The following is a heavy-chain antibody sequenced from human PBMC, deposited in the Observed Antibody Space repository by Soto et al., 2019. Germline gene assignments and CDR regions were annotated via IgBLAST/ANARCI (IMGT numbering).Heavy chain of an antibody. Sequence: QVQLVQSGAEVKKPGSSVKVSCKASGGTFSSYAISWVRQAPGQGLEWMGGFIPIFGTANYAQKFQGRVTITADESTSTAYMELSSLRSEDTAVYYCARDPDSYSGSYRGFDYWGQGTLVTVSS. CDR3: ARDPDSYSGSYRGFDY. J-gene: IGHJ4*02. V-gene: IGHV1-69*01. CDR1: GGTFSSYA. D-gene: IGHD1-26*01. CDR2: FIPIFGTA.